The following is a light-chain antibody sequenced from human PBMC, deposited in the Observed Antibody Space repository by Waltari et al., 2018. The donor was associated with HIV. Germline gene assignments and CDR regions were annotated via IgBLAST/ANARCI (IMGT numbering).Light chain of an antibody. Sequence: QSALTPPHSVSGSPGQSLTISCTGTRSYFATFFPWYQHHPGNAPKVPIYAVNKRPPGVPDRFSGSKSGNTAFLTISGLQAEDEADYHCCSHAGNFIFAFGSGTKVTVL. CDR1: RSYFATF. CDR3: CSHAGNFIFA. V-gene: IGLV2-11*01. J-gene: IGLJ1*01. CDR2: AVN.